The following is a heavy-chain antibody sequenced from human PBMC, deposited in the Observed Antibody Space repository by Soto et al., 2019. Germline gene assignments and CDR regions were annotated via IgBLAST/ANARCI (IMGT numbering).Heavy chain of an antibody. Sequence: SETLSLTCTVSGGSVSSGGYYWSWIRQHPGKGLEWIGYVYYSGSTYYNPSLKSRVTISVDTSKNQFSLKLSSVTAADTAVYYCARDSHYDSSGYSDYWGQGTLVTVSS. J-gene: IGHJ4*02. CDR1: GGSVSSGGYY. D-gene: IGHD3-22*01. CDR2: VYYSGST. V-gene: IGHV4-31*03. CDR3: ARDSHYDSSGYSDY.